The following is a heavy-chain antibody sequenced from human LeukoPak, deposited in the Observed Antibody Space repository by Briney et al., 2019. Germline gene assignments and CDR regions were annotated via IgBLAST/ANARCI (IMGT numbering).Heavy chain of an antibody. CDR1: GYTFSGYY. V-gene: IGHV1-2*02. J-gene: IGHJ6*02. Sequence: ASVKVSCKASGYTFSGYYMHWVRQAPGQGLEWMGWINPNSGGTNYAQKFQGRVTMTRDTSISTAYMELSRLRSDDTAVYYCAREARDYSSSLIDGMDVWGQGTTVTVSS. CDR2: INPNSGGT. D-gene: IGHD6-13*01. CDR3: AREARDYSSSLIDGMDV.